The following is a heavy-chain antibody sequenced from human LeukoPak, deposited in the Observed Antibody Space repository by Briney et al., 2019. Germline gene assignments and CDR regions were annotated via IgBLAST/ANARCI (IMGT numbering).Heavy chain of an antibody. J-gene: IGHJ6*02. CDR3: ARNPVPAATPGDYYYGMDV. D-gene: IGHD2-2*01. CDR1: GGSISSYY. CDR2: IYYSGST. V-gene: IGHV4-59*01. Sequence: SETLSLTCTVSGGSISSYYWSWIRQPPGKGLEWIGYIYYSGSTNYNPSLKSRVTISVDTSKNQFSLKLSSVTAADTAVYYCARNPVPAATPGDYYYGMDVWGQGTTVTVSS.